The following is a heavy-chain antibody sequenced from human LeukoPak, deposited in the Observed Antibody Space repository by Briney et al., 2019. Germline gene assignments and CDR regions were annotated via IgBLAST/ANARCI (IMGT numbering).Heavy chain of an antibody. CDR2: VYYSGST. CDR1: GGSISTYY. Sequence: SETLSLTCTVSGGSISTYYWSWIRQPPGKGLEWIGYVYYSGSTNYKSSLQSRVSISVDTSKNLFSLKLRSVTAADTAVYYCASLGSGWSPFRNYWGQGTLVTDSS. J-gene: IGHJ4*02. D-gene: IGHD6-19*01. V-gene: IGHV4-59*01. CDR3: ASLGSGWSPFRNY.